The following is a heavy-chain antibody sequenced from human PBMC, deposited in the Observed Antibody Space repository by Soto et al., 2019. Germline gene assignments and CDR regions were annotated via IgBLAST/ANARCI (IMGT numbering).Heavy chain of an antibody. D-gene: IGHD4-17*01. Sequence: SETLSLTCGVSDSSINSNYYWLWIRQPPGKGLEWIGAIHHSGTTYYTPSLKSRVTISMDTSKNHFSLRLTSVTAADTAIYYCARGLYGGNFAYWGQGTPVTVSS. V-gene: IGHV4-38-2*01. CDR3: ARGLYGGNFAY. CDR1: DSSINSNYY. J-gene: IGHJ4*02. CDR2: IHHSGTT.